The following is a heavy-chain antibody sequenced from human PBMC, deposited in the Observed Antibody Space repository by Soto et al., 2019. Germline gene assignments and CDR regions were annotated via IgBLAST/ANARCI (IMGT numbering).Heavy chain of an antibody. CDR1: GYTFTSYY. D-gene: IGHD3-10*01. V-gene: IGHV1-46*01. J-gene: IGHJ5*02. CDR2: INPIGGST. Sequence: ASVKVSCKASGYTFTSYYMHWVRQAPGQGLEWMGIINPIGGSTSYAQKFQGRVTMTREASTSTVYMELSSLRSEDTAVYYCARKVGSGSYTNINWFHXWGQGTLVTVSX. CDR3: ARKVGSGSYTNINWFHX.